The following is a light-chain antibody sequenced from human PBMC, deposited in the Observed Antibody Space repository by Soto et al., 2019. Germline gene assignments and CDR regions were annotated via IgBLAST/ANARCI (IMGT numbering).Light chain of an antibody. CDR1: QSVSSIY. J-gene: IGKJ1*01. Sequence: EIVLTQSPGTLALSPGETATLSCRASQSVSSIYLAWYQQKPGQAPRLLIYGASSRATGIPDRFSGSGSGTDFTLTISRLEPEDFAVYYCQQYGSSPGWTFGQGTKVDI. V-gene: IGKV3-20*01. CDR3: QQYGSSPGWT. CDR2: GAS.